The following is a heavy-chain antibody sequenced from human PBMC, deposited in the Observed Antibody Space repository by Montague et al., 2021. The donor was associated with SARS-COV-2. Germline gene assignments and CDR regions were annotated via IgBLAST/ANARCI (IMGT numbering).Heavy chain of an antibody. CDR1: GVSISISNYS. V-gene: IGHV4-39*01. CDR2: VYYSRST. Sequence: SETLSLTCSVSGVSISISNYSWGWVRQPPGKGLEWIRSVYYSRSTNYNPSLESRVTISVDTSKNQFSLRLSSATAADAAVYYCGRGIGSWGAVGYWGQGILVTVSS. J-gene: IGHJ4*02. CDR3: GRGIGSWGAVGY. D-gene: IGHD3-16*01.